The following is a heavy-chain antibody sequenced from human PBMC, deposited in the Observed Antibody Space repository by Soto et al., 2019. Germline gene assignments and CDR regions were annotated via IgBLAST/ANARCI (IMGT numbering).Heavy chain of an antibody. J-gene: IGHJ4*02. V-gene: IGHV4-34*01. CDR2: INHSGST. Sequence: SSETLSLTCAVYGGSFSGYYWSWIRQPPGKGLEWIGEINHSGSTNYNPSLKSRVTISVDTSKNQFSLKLSSVTAADTAVYYCARAKYDYVWGSYRPPLDYWGQGTLVTVSS. CDR3: ARAKYDYVWGSYRPPLDY. CDR1: GGSFSGYY. D-gene: IGHD3-16*02.